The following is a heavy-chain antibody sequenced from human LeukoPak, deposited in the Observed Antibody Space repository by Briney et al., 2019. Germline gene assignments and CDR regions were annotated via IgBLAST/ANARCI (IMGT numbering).Heavy chain of an antibody. Sequence: ASVTVSCQASGYTFTCYYMHWVRQAPGQGLEWMGWINPNTGGTNYAQKFQGRVTMTRDTSISTAYMELSSLRSDDTAVYYCARAMYSSGWYPFDYWGQGTLVTVSS. V-gene: IGHV1-2*02. CDR1: GYTFTCYY. CDR2: INPNTGGT. J-gene: IGHJ4*02. D-gene: IGHD6-19*01. CDR3: ARAMYSSGWYPFDY.